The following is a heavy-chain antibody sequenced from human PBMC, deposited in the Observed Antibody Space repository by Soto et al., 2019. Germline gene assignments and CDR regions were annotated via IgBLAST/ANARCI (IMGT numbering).Heavy chain of an antibody. Sequence: QVQLQESGPGLVKPSETLSLTCTVSGDSITGYQWSWLRQPPGKGLEWICLIHYRGATKNNPSLTSRVTMSVDTSKNQFSLKLRSVTAADTAVYYCARNQGVRFSPCGQGTLVTVSS. CDR3: ARNQGVRFSP. CDR1: GDSITGYQ. V-gene: IGHV4-59*01. CDR2: IHYRGAT. J-gene: IGHJ5*02. D-gene: IGHD3-10*01.